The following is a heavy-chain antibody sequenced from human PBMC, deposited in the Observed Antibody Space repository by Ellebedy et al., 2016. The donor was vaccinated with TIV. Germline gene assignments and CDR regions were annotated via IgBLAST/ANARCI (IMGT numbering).Heavy chain of an antibody. CDR1: GFTFSSYG. CDR3: ARHYGDYGKDH. D-gene: IGHD4-17*01. CDR2: IWYDGSNK. J-gene: IGHJ4*02. Sequence: GGSLRLSXAASGFTFSSYGMHWVRQAPGKGLEWVAVIWYDGSNKYYADSVKGRFTISRDNSKNTLYPQMNSLRAEDTAVYYCARHYGDYGKDHWGQGTLVTVSS. V-gene: IGHV3-33*01.